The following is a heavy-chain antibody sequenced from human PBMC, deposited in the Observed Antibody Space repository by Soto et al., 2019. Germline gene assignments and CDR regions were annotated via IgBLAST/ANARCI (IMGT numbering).Heavy chain of an antibody. CDR2: IYYSVNT. CDR1: GGSINGGDYY. V-gene: IGHV4-30-4*01. CDR3: ARGPCGGDCHPPDF. D-gene: IGHD2-21*02. J-gene: IGHJ4*02. Sequence: QVQLQESGPGLVKPSQTLSLTCTVSGGSINGGDYYWSWIRQPPGKGLEWIGYIYYSVNTYYNPPLKSRVTISRDTSKNPFSLKLTSVTAADTAVYYCARGPCGGDCHPPDFWGQGTLVTVSS.